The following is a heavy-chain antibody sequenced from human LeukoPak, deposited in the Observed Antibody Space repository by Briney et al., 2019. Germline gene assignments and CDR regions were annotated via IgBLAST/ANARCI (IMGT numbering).Heavy chain of an antibody. CDR1: DDFISDYY. CDR3: ARGGGYNYDTDY. CDR2: IYYSGST. Sequence: SETLSLTCTVSDDFISDYYRGWIRQPPGKGLEWIGSIYYSGSTNYNPSLKSRVTISVDTSKNQFSLKLSSVTAADTAVYYCARGGGYNYDTDYWGQGTLVTVSS. V-gene: IGHV4-59*01. J-gene: IGHJ4*02. D-gene: IGHD5-24*01.